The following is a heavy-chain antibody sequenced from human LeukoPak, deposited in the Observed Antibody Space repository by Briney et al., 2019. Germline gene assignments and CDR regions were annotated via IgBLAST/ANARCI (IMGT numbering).Heavy chain of an antibody. CDR1: GGSFSGYY. Sequence: SETLSLTCAVYGGSFSGYYWSWIRQPPGKGLEWIGEINHSGSTNYNPSLKSRVTISVDTSKNQFSLKLSSVTAADTAVYYCATSTDYYDSSGYYPSFDIWGQGTMVTVSS. J-gene: IGHJ3*02. CDR3: ATSTDYYDSSGYYPSFDI. V-gene: IGHV4-34*01. CDR2: INHSGST. D-gene: IGHD3-22*01.